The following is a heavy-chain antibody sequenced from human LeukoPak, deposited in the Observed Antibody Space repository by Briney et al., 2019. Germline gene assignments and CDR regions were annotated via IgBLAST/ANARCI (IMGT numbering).Heavy chain of an antibody. CDR3: ASSSSGSYYNGFDI. CDR1: GGSIRNYY. Sequence: ASETLSLTCSVSGGSIRNYYWTWIRQPPGKGLESIGYIFYSGSTNYNPSLKSRVTISLDTSKNHFSLKLNSVTAADTAVYYCASSSSGSYYNGFDIWGQGTMVTVAS. V-gene: IGHV4-59*01. D-gene: IGHD3-10*01. J-gene: IGHJ3*02. CDR2: IFYSGST.